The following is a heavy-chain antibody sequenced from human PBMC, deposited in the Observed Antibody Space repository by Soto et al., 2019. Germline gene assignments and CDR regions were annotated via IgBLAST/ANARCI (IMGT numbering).Heavy chain of an antibody. CDR3: AREGIFGVVTHYYYYGMDV. J-gene: IGHJ6*02. V-gene: IGHV1-18*04. CDR1: GYTFTSYG. D-gene: IGHD3-3*01. Sequence: GASVKVSFKASGYTFTSYGISWVRQAPGRGLEWMGWISAYNGNTNYAQKLQGRVTMTTDTSTSTAYMELRSLRSDDTAVYYCAREGIFGVVTHYYYYGMDVWGQGTTVTVSS. CDR2: ISAYNGNT.